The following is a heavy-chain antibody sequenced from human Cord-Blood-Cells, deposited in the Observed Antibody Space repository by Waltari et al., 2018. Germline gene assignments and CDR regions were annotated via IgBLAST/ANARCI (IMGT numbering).Heavy chain of an antibody. CDR1: GGSFSGYY. CDR2: INHSGST. V-gene: IGHV4-34*01. Sequence: QVQLQQWGAGLLKPSETLSLTCAVYGGSFSGYYWSWIRQPPGKGLEWIGEINHSGSTNYNPSLKSRVTISVDTSKNQFSLKLSSVTAADTAVYYCATSSWGAFDIWGQGTMVTVSS. J-gene: IGHJ3*02. CDR3: ATSSWGAFDI. D-gene: IGHD6-6*01.